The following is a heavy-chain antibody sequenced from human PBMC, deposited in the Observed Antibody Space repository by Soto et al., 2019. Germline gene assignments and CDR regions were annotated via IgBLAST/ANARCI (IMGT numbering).Heavy chain of an antibody. V-gene: IGHV5-51*01. D-gene: IGHD2-8*02. J-gene: IGHJ5*02. CDR2: IYPGDSDT. CDR1: GYDFISYA. CDR3: ARGYCTATICDPWFDP. Sequence: GGSMHLSCLVSGYDFISYAIGWGGPMPGEGLEWMGIIYPGDSDTRYSPSFQGQVTISVDKSITTAYLQWGSLKASDTAMDFCARGYCTATICDPWFDPWGQGTLVTVS.